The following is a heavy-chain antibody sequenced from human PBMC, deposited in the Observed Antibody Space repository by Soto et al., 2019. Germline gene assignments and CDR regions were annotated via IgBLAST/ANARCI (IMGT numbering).Heavy chain of an antibody. CDR1: GDSVSSNSAM. V-gene: IGHV6-1*01. Sequence: QVQLQQSGPGLVKPSQTLSLTCVISGDSVSSNSAMWNWIRQSPSRGLEWLARTYYRSNLYSDYAVSVKSRITINPDTSKNQFSLQLYSVTPEDTAVYYCAGDGVVRNTGGYGMDVWGQGTTVTVSS. CDR3: AGDGVVRNTGGYGMDV. J-gene: IGHJ6*02. CDR2: TYYRSNLYS. D-gene: IGHD2-8*01.